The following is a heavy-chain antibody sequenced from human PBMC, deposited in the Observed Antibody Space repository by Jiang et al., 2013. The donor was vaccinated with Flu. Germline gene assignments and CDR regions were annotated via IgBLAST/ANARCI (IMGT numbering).Heavy chain of an antibody. J-gene: IGHJ1*01. D-gene: IGHD4-17*01. CDR1: GGSISSSSYY. V-gene: IGHV4-39*07. CDR3: ASEPYGDGAEYFQH. Sequence: GPGLVKPSETLSLTCTVSGGSISSSSYYWGWIRQPPGKGLEWIGSIYYSGSTYYNPSLKSRVTISVDTSKNQFSLKLSSVTAADTAVYYRASEPYGDGAEYFQHWGQGTLVTVSS. CDR2: IYYSGST.